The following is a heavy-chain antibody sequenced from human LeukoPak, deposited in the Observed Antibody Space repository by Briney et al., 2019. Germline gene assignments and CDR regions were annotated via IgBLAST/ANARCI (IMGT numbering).Heavy chain of an antibody. CDR2: IWYDGSNK. J-gene: IGHJ4*02. Sequence: GGSLRPSCAASGFTFSSYGMHWVRQAPGKGLEWVAVIWYDGSNKYYADSVKGRFTISRDNSKNTLYLQMSSLRAEDTAVYYCARRAYGDYDNYFDYWGQGTLVTVSS. CDR1: GFTFSSYG. D-gene: IGHD4-17*01. CDR3: ARRAYGDYDNYFDY. V-gene: IGHV3-33*01.